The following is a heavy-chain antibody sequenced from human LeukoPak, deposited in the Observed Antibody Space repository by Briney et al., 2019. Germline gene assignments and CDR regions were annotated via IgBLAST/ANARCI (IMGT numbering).Heavy chain of an antibody. J-gene: IGHJ4*02. CDR2: IRWNSGSI. D-gene: IGHD5-12*01. Sequence: GRSLRLSCAASGFTFDDCAMHWVRQAPGKGLEWVSGIRWNSGSIAYADSVKGRFTISRDNAKNSLYLQMNSLRAEDTALYYCAKDFGRSAYDRPFDYWGQGTLVTVSS. CDR3: AKDFGRSAYDRPFDY. V-gene: IGHV3-9*01. CDR1: GFTFDDCA.